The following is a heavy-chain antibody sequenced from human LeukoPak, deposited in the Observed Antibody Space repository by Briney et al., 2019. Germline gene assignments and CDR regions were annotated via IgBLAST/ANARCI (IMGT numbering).Heavy chain of an antibody. D-gene: IGHD2-2*01. J-gene: IGHJ4*02. CDR2: MYYSGST. CDR1: GGSISSSTYY. V-gene: IGHV4-39*01. CDR3: ARHYCSSASCYVDY. Sequence: PSETLSLTCTVSGGSISSSTYYWGWIRQPPGKGLEWIDMMYYSGSTYYNPSLKSRVTISVDTSKNQFSPKLSSVTCGTTCVYYCARHYCSSASCYVDYWGQGTLVTVSS.